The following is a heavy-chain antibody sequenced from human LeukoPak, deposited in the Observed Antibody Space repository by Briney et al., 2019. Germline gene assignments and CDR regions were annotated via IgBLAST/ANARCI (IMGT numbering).Heavy chain of an antibody. J-gene: IGHJ4*02. D-gene: IGHD6-19*01. CDR3: ARGYNSAPVDY. CDR2: IGVAGDT. V-gene: IGHV3-13*01. Sequence: GGSLRLSCAASGFTFSNYDMHWVRHAAGKSLEWVSTIGVAGDTYYLDSVRDRFTISRDSAKNSLYLQMNTLRAGDTAVYYCARGYNSAPVDYWGQGTLVTVSS. CDR1: GFTFSNYD.